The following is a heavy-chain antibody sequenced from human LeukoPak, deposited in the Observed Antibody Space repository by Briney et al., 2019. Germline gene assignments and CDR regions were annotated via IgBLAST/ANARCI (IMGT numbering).Heavy chain of an antibody. CDR1: GFTFTSSA. CDR2: IVVGSGNT. D-gene: IGHD2-8*01. V-gene: IGHV1-58*02. J-gene: IGHJ4*02. CDR3: ARSTAYCTNGVCYYFDY. Sequence: ASVKVSCKASGFTFTSSAMQWVRQARGQRLEWIGWIVVGSGNTNYAQKFQERVTITRDMSTSTAYMELSSLRSEDTAVYYCARSTAYCTNGVCYYFDYWGQGTLVTVSS.